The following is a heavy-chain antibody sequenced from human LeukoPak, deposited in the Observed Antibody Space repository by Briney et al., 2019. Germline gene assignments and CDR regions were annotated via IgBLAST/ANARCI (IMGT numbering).Heavy chain of an antibody. V-gene: IGHV3-23*01. CDR1: GFAFSSYA. J-gene: IGHJ3*02. CDR2: ISGSGGST. Sequence: TVGSLRLSCAASGFAFSSYAMSWVRQAPGKGLEWVSAISGSGGSTYYADSVKGRFTISRDNSKNTLYLQMNSLRAEDTAVYYCAKPPLSIAARRPLGAFDIWGQGTMVTVSS. D-gene: IGHD6-6*01. CDR3: AKPPLSIAARRPLGAFDI.